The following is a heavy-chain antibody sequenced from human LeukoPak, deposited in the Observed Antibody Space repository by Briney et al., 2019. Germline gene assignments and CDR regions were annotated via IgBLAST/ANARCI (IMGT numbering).Heavy chain of an antibody. CDR1: GFTFSSYG. Sequence: GGSLRLSCAASGFTFSSYGMHWVRQAPGKGLEWVAVISYDGSNKYYADSVKGRFTISRDNSKNTLYLQMHSLGAEDTAVYYCAKSRVADRRGYFDYWGQGTLVTVSS. J-gene: IGHJ4*02. D-gene: IGHD3-10*01. V-gene: IGHV3-30*18. CDR2: ISYDGSNK. CDR3: AKSRVADRRGYFDY.